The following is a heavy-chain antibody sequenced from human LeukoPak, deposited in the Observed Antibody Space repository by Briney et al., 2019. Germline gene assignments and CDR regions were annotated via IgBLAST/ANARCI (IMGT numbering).Heavy chain of an antibody. CDR3: ARGPRAAADDY. D-gene: IGHD6-13*01. J-gene: IGHJ4*02. CDR1: GYTFINYA. CDR2: INAVNGNT. Sequence: ASVKVSCKASGYTFINYAINWGRQAPGQRPEWMGWINAVNGNTKYSQKFQGRITITRDTSASTAYTELTSLTSADTAVYYCARGPRAAADDYWGQGTLVTVSS. V-gene: IGHV1-3*01.